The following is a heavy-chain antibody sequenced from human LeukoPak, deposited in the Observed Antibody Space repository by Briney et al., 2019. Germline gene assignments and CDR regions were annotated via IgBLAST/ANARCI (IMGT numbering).Heavy chain of an antibody. CDR3: ARAVYSSSWYESGEDYYYMDV. J-gene: IGHJ6*03. CDR2: IYYSGST. D-gene: IGHD6-13*01. V-gene: IGHV4-61*01. Sequence: PSETLSLTCTVSGGSLSSSSYYWSWIRQPPGKGLEWIGYIYYSGSTNYNPSLKSRVTISVDTSKNQFSLKLSSVTAADTAVYYCARAVYSSSWYESGEDYYYMDVWGKGTTVTVSS. CDR1: GGSLSSSSYY.